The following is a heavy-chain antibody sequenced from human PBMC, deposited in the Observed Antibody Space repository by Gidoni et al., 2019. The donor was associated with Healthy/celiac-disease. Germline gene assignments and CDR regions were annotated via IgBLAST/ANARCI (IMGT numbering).Heavy chain of an antibody. CDR3: ARVGYYYDSSGYNWFDP. D-gene: IGHD3-22*01. J-gene: IGHJ5*02. CDR1: GFTFSSYS. CDR2: ISSSSSTI. V-gene: IGHV3-48*02. Sequence: EVQLVESGGGLFQPGGSLRRSCAASGFTFSSYSMNWVRQAPGKGLEWVSYISSSSSTIYYADSVKGRFTISRDNAKNSLYLQMNSMRDEDTAVYYCARVGYYYDSSGYNWFDPWGQGTLVTVSS.